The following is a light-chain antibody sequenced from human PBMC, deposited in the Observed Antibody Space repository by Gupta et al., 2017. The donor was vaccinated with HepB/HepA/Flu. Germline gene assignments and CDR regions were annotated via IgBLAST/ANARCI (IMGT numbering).Light chain of an antibody. CDR2: EVS. V-gene: IGLV2-23*02. Sequence: SALTHPASVSGSPGPSTTTPCTATSSVVGGLDLVSWYQQPPGQAPKLMIYEVSTWAAGVSTFFSGSKSDNTASLTISGLQVEDEADYYCCAYAVSGFWVFGGGTKLTVL. CDR3: CAYAVSGFWV. CDR1: SSVVGGLDL. J-gene: IGLJ3*02.